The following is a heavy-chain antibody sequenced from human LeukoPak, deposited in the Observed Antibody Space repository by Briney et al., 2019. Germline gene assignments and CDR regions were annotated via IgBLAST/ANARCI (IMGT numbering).Heavy chain of an antibody. CDR2: IYPGDSDT. Sequence: GESLKISCKGSGYSFTSYWIGWVRQMPGKGLEWMGIIYPGDSDTRYSPSFQGQVTISADKSISTAYLQWSSLKASDTAMYYCARQKYYYDSSGYYYGAYEQAFDIWGQGTMVTVSS. CDR3: ARQKYYYDSSGYYYGAYEQAFDI. D-gene: IGHD3-22*01. CDR1: GYSFTSYW. J-gene: IGHJ3*02. V-gene: IGHV5-51*01.